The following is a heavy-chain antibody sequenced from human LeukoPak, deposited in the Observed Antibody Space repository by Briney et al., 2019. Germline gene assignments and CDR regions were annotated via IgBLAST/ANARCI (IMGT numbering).Heavy chain of an antibody. V-gene: IGHV3-7*01. Sequence: GGSLRLSCAASGFTFSSYWMSWVRQAPGKGLEWVANIKQDGSEKYYVDSVKGRFTISRDNAKNSLYVQMNSLRAEDTAVYYCARAVGYYDSGGYYYGEYFQHWGQGTLVTVSS. J-gene: IGHJ1*01. CDR3: ARAVGYYDSGGYYYGEYFQH. D-gene: IGHD3-22*01. CDR2: IKQDGSEK. CDR1: GFTFSSYW.